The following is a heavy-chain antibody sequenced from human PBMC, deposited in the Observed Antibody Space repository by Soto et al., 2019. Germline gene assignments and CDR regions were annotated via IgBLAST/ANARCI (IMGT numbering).Heavy chain of an antibody. D-gene: IGHD3-22*01. J-gene: IGHJ4*02. CDR2: IYYSGST. CDR3: ARADSSSMYYYDSSGYYMPFDY. V-gene: IGHV4-30-2*03. CDR1: GGSIGSGGYS. Sequence: SETLSLTCAVSGGSIGSGGYSWSWIRPPPGKGLEWIGYIYYSGSTYYNPSLKSRVTISVDTSKNQFSLKLSSVTAADTAVYYCARADSSSMYYYDSSGYYMPFDYWGQGTLVTVSS.